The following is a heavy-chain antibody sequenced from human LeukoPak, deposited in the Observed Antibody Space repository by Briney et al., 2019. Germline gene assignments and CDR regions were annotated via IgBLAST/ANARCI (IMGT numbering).Heavy chain of an antibody. J-gene: IGHJ5*02. CDR1: GGSFSGYY. CDR2: INHSGST. CDR3: ATGPHSSGWYGWFDP. Sequence: SETLSLTCAVYGGSFSGYYWSWIRQPPGKGLEWIGEINHSGSTNYNPSLKSRVTISVDTSKNQFSLKLSSVTAADTAVYYCATGPHSSGWYGWFDPWGQGTLVTVSS. V-gene: IGHV4-34*01. D-gene: IGHD6-19*01.